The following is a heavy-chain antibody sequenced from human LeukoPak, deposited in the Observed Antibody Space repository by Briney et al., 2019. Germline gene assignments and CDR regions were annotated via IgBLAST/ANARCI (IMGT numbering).Heavy chain of an antibody. J-gene: IGHJ4*02. CDR1: VFSFSTYW. V-gene: IGHV3-7*01. CDR3: ARGYCSGGSCYGGGFDY. Sequence: GGSLRLSCAASVFSFSTYWMSCVRPAPGKGLEWVANINQGGSEKYYVDSVKGRFTISRDNAKNSLDLQVNSLRVEDTAVYLCARGYCSGGSCYGGGFDYWGQGTLVTVSS. CDR2: INQGGSEK. D-gene: IGHD2-15*01.